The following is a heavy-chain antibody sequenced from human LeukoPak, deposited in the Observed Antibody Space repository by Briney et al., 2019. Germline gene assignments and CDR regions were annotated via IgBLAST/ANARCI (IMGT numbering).Heavy chain of an antibody. CDR1: GGSISSSSYY. D-gene: IGHD5-24*01. J-gene: IGHJ4*02. CDR2: IYYSGST. CDR3: ARRERWLGRDY. Sequence: SETLSLTCTVSGGSISSSSYYWGWIRQPPGKGLEWIGSIYYSGSTYYNPSLKSRVTISVDTSKNQFSLKLSSVTAADTAVYYCARRERWLGRDYWGQGTLVTVSS. V-gene: IGHV4-39*01.